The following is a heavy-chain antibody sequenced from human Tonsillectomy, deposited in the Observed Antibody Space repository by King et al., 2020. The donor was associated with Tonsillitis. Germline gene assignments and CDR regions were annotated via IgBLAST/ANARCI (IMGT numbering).Heavy chain of an antibody. Sequence: VQLQQWGAGLLKPSETLSLTCAVYGGSFSGYYWSWIRQPPGKGLEWIGEINHSGSTNYNPSLKSRVTISVDTSKNQFSLKLSSVTAADTAVYYCARGRRYYYESSGYYGNWYFDLWGRGTLVTVSS. CDR2: INHSGST. D-gene: IGHD3-22*01. V-gene: IGHV4-34*01. CDR1: GGSFSGYY. J-gene: IGHJ2*01. CDR3: ARGRRYYYESSGYYGNWYFDL.